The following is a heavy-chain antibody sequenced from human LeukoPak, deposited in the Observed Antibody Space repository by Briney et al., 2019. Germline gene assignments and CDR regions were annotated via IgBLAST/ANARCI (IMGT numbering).Heavy chain of an antibody. Sequence: PGGSLRLSCAASGFTFSNSAMSWVRQAPGKGLGWVSTLSGSGITAYYADSVKGRFTISRDNSKNTLYLQMNSLRAEDTAVYYCAKGIYSSGWSYFDYWGHGTLVTVSS. D-gene: IGHD6-19*01. J-gene: IGHJ4*01. CDR1: GFTFSNSA. CDR3: AKGIYSSGWSYFDY. CDR2: LSGSGITA. V-gene: IGHV3-23*01.